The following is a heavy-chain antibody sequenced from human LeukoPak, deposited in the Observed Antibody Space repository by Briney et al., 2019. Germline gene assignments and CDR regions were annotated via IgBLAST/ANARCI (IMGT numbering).Heavy chain of an antibody. CDR1: GFTFTTFW. D-gene: IGHD3-10*01. CDR3: ARVFRVYMDV. CDR2: INHDGSST. J-gene: IGHJ6*03. Sequence: GGSLRLSCATSGFTFTTFWMHWVRQAPGKGLVWVSRINHDGSSTNYADSVKGRFTISRDNAKNSLYLQMNSLRAEDTTVYYCARVFRVYMDVWGKGTTVTISS. V-gene: IGHV3-74*01.